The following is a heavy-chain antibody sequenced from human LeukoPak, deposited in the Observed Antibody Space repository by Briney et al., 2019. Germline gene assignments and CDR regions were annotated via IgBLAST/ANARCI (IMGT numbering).Heavy chain of an antibody. CDR1: GFTFTSYA. CDR3: ARVQNGKLSGSYRTFFDL. D-gene: IGHD3-10*01. V-gene: IGHV3-23*01. J-gene: IGHJ4*02. CDR2: ISGSGDST. Sequence: GGSLRLSCAVSGFTFTSYAISWVRQAPGKGLEWVSTISGSGDSTYYADSVRGRFTLSRDKSKNTVYLQMDSLRVAETAVYYCARVQNGKLSGSYRTFFDLGGEGALVTV.